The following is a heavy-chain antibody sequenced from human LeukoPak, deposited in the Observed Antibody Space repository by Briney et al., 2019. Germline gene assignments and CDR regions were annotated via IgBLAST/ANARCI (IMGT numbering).Heavy chain of an antibody. CDR2: INWNGGST. V-gene: IGHV3-20*04. CDR1: GFTFDDYG. J-gene: IGHJ4*02. D-gene: IGHD3-22*01. Sequence: GGSLRLSCAASGFTFDDYGMSWVRQAPGKGLEWVSGINWNGGSTGYADSVKGRFTISRDNAKNSLYLQMNSLRAEDTAVYYCARDRPYYYDSSGYGLDYWGQGTLVTVSS. CDR3: ARDRPYYYDSSGYGLDY.